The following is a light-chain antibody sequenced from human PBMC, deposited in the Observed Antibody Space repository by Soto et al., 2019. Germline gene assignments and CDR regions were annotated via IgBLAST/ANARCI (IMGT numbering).Light chain of an antibody. CDR1: QSVSSS. V-gene: IGKV3-11*01. CDR2: DAS. J-gene: IGKJ5*01. Sequence: ECVLTQSPATLSLSPCERATLSCRASQSVSSSLAWYQQKPGQAPSLLIYDASNRATGIPVRVSGSGSGTDFTLTISSLQSEDFAVYYCQQYNNWPLTFGQGTRLEI. CDR3: QQYNNWPLT.